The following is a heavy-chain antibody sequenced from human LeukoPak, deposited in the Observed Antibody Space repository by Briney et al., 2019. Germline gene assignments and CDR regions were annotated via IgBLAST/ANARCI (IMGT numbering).Heavy chain of an antibody. CDR1: GFTFSSYW. J-gene: IGHJ4*02. CDR3: TRDPRRRSDY. V-gene: IGHV3-7*04. Sequence: VGSLRLSCAASGFTFSSYWMSWVRQAPGKGLEWVANIKQDGSEKYYVDSVKGRFTISRDNAKNSLYLQMNSLRVEDTAVYYCTRDPRRRSDYWGQGTLVTVSS. CDR2: IKQDGSEK.